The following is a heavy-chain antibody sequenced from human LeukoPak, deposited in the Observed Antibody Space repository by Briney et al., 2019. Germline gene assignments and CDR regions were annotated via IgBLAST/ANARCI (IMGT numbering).Heavy chain of an antibody. CDR2: ISVSGGIT. V-gene: IGHV3-23*01. CDR3: AKTGSTVTTLNWFDP. Sequence: GGSLRLSCAASGFTFSSNGMSWVRQAPGKGLEWDSGISVSGGITFYADSVKGRFTISRDNSKNTLYLQMNSLRGEDTAVYYCAKTGSTVTTLNWFDPWGQGTLVTVSS. D-gene: IGHD4-17*01. J-gene: IGHJ5*02. CDR1: GFTFSSNG.